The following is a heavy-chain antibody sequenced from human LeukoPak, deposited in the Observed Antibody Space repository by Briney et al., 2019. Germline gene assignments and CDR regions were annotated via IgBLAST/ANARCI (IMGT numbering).Heavy chain of an antibody. J-gene: IGHJ6*02. D-gene: IGHD3-10*01. V-gene: IGHV3-53*01. CDR3: AKEGVWGITMVRGVTGNGMDV. CDR1: GFTVSSNY. Sequence: GGSLRLSCAASGFTVSSNYMNWVRQAPGKGLEWVSVIYGGGNIYYADSVKGRFTISRDNSKNTLYLQMNSLRAEDTAVYYCAKEGVWGITMVRGVTGNGMDVWGQGTTVTVSS. CDR2: IYGGGNI.